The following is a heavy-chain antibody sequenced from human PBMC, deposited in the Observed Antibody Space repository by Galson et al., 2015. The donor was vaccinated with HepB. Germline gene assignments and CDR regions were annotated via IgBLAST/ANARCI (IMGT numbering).Heavy chain of an antibody. CDR2: IVVGSGNT. V-gene: IGHV1-58*01. D-gene: IGHD3-16*01. Sequence: SVKVSCKASGFTFISSAVQWVRQARGQRLEWIGWIVVGSGNTNYAQKFQERVTITRDMSTSTAYMELSSLRSEDTAVYYCAAAPLQLRLGEDAFDIWGQGTMVTVSS. J-gene: IGHJ3*02. CDR3: AAAPLQLRLGEDAFDI. CDR1: GFTFISSA.